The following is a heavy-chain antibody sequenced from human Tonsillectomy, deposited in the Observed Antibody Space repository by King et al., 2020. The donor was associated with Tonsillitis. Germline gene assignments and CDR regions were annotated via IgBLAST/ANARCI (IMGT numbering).Heavy chain of an antibody. Sequence: VQLVESGGGVVQPGRSLRLSCATSGFIFSSHGMHWVRHTPGKGQEWVAVISYDGSHKYYADAVKGRFTISRDNPRRTLYLQMNSLRPEDSAVYYCARGPQWLLRGTFDHWGQGTLVTVSS. CDR2: ISYDGSHK. CDR1: GFIFSSHG. D-gene: IGHD5-12*01. J-gene: IGHJ4*02. CDR3: ARGPQWLLRGTFDH. V-gene: IGHV3-30*03.